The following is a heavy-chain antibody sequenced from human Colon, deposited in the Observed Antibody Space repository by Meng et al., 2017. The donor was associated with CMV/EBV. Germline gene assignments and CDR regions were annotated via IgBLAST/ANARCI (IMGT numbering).Heavy chain of an antibody. CDR3: ARGPYWSGDYPRRYYFDY. Sequence: GSLRLSCALSGGPFNNYYYSWIRQPPGKGLEWIGEVHHKGDINYNSSLESRVTISVDRSKNQFSLRLTSLTAADSGVYYCARGPYWSGDYPRRYYFDYWGQGSLVTVS. J-gene: IGHJ4*02. CDR1: GGPFNNYY. CDR2: VHHKGDI. V-gene: IGHV4-34*01. D-gene: IGHD3-3*01.